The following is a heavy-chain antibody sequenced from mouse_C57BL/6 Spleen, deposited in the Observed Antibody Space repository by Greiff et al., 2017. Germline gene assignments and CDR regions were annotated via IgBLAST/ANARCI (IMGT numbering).Heavy chain of an antibody. J-gene: IGHJ2*01. Sequence: EVQLQQSGPVLVKPGASVKMSCKASGYTFTDYYMNWVKQSHGKSLEWIGVINPYNGGTSYNQKFKGKATLTVDKSSSTAYMELNSLTSEDSAVFYCAYYYGSSWGYWGQGTTLTVSS. D-gene: IGHD1-1*01. CDR1: GYTFTDYY. V-gene: IGHV1-19*01. CDR2: INPYNGGT. CDR3: AYYYGSSWGY.